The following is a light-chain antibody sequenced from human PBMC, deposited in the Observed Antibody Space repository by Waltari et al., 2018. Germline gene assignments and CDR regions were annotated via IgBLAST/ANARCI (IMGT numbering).Light chain of an antibody. CDR3: AAWDDSLNGHWV. CDR1: YSNIGNNV. V-gene: IGLV1-44*01. J-gene: IGLJ3*02. Sequence: QSVLTQPPSASGTPGQRVTFSCSGTYSNIGNNVVNWYQQLPGKAPKLLIYRNYQRPSGVPDRFSGAKSGSSASLAIGGLQSDDEADYYCAAWDDSLNGHWVFGGGTKVTVL. CDR2: RNY.